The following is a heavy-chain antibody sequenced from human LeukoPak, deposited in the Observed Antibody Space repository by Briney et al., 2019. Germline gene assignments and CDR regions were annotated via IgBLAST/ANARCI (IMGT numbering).Heavy chain of an antibody. CDR2: INHSGST. CDR3: ARGPITMVRGVMGY. CDR1: GGSFSGYC. V-gene: IGHV4-34*01. D-gene: IGHD3-10*01. Sequence: SETLSLTCAVYGGSFSGYCWSWIRQPPGKGLDWIGEINHSGSTNYNPSLKRRGSISVDTSKNQFSLKLGSVTAADTAVYYCARGPITMVRGVMGYWGQGTLVTVSS. J-gene: IGHJ4*02.